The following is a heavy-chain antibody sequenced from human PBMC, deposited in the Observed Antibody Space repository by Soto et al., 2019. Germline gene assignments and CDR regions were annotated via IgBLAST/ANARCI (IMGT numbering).Heavy chain of an antibody. CDR2: IYHSGTT. CDR3: ARDRTNGRPLVADAFDI. D-gene: IGHD2-15*01. Sequence: PSETLSLTCAVSGDSISRGYHWAWIRQPPGKGLEWVASIYHSGTTYYNPSLTSRVTISIDTSKNRFSLKVTSVTAADAAVYYCARDRTNGRPLVADAFDIWGQGTMVTVSS. V-gene: IGHV4-38-2*02. CDR1: GDSISRGYH. J-gene: IGHJ3*02.